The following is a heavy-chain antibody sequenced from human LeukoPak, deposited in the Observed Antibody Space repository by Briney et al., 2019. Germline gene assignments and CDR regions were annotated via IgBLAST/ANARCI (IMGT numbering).Heavy chain of an antibody. J-gene: IGHJ6*02. CDR1: GYTFTSYG. V-gene: IGHV1-18*01. CDR2: ISAYNGNT. CDR3: ARDAITMVRGVITQAYYYYYYGMDV. D-gene: IGHD3-10*01. Sequence: ASVKVSCKASGYTFTSYGISWVRQAPGQGLEWMGWISAYNGNTNYAQKLQGRVTMTTDTSTSTAYMELRSLRSDDTAAYYCARDAITMVRGVITQAYYYYYYGMDVWGQGTTVTVSS.